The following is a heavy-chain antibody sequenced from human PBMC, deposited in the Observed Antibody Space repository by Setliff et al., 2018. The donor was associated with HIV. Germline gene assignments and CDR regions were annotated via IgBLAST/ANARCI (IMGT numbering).Heavy chain of an antibody. CDR2: IKKGGSEI. V-gene: IGHV3-7*01. Sequence: GGSLRLSCAASGFTFSNYWMDWVRQVPGKGLEWVATIKKGGSEIYYVDSVKGRFTISRDNARTSVYLEMRSLRVEDTAVYYCLSDVDGANGGFWGQGSLVTVSS. J-gene: IGHJ4*02. D-gene: IGHD2-8*01. CDR1: GFTFSNYW. CDR3: LSDVDGANGGF.